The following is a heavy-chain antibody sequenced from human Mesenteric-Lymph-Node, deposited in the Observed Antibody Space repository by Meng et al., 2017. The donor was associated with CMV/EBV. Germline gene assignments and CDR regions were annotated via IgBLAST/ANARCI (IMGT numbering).Heavy chain of an antibody. CDR1: GDTFNRNA. D-gene: IGHD2-2*01. V-gene: IGHV1-69*06. CDR3: TRGSSDCSTPNCPFDY. Sequence: GDTFNRNAISWVRQAPGQGLEWMGGIIPIFGTANYAQKFQGRVAISADKSTNTAYMEVISLRSEDTALYYCTRGSSDCSTPNCPFDYWGQGTLVTVSS. J-gene: IGHJ4*02. CDR2: IIPIFGTA.